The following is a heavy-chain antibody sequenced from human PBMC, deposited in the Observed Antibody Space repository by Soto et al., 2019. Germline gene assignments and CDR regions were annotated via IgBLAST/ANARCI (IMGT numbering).Heavy chain of an antibody. V-gene: IGHV1-18*01. CDR3: ARDLGGVLMALDP. CDR1: GYTYTSYG. CDR2: ISAYNGNT. J-gene: IGHJ5*02. D-gene: IGHD2-8*01. Sequence: ASVKVSCKASGYTYTSYGISWVRQAPGQGLEWMGWISAYNGNTNYAQNHQGRVTMTTDTFTSTVYMELRSLRYDETAVYYCARDLGGVLMALDPWGQGTLVTVSS.